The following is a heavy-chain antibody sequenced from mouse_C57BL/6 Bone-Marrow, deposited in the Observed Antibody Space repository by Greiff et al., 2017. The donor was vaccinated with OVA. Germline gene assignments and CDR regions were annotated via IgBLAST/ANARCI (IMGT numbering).Heavy chain of an antibody. CDR1: GYTFTDYN. CDR3: TRRGVYYDYDDWYFDV. V-gene: IGHV1-18*01. J-gene: IGHJ1*03. Sequence: EVQLQQSGPELVKPGASVKIPCKASGYTFTDYNMDWVKQSHGKSLEWIGDINPNNGGTIYNQKFKGKAILTADKSSSTAYMELRSLTSEDSAVYYCTRRGVYYDYDDWYFDVWGTGTTVTVSS. D-gene: IGHD2-4*01. CDR2: INPNNGGT.